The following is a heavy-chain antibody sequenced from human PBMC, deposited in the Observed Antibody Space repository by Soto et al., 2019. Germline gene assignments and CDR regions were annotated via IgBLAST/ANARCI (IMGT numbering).Heavy chain of an antibody. V-gene: IGHV3-11*05. CDR1: GFTFSDHY. CDR2: ISTSSSYT. CDR3: ARLRLTGYFDY. J-gene: IGHJ4*02. Sequence: QVQLVESGGGLVKPGGSLRLSCVASGFTFSDHYMTWIRQAPGTGLEWLSYISTSSSYTNYADSGKGRFTISRDNAMNSLYLQMNGLRAEDTAVYYCARLRLTGYFDYSGQGTLVTVSS.